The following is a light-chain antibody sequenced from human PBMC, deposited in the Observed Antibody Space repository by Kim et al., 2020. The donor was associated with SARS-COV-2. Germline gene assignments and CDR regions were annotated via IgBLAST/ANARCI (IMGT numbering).Light chain of an antibody. J-gene: IGKJ2*01. CDR2: SAS. CDR3: QHYERSPYT. Sequence: EIVLTQSPGTLSLSPGERATLSCRASQSISNYLAWYQQKPGRAPRLLIYSASNRATGIPDRISGSGSGTDFTLTINRLEREDVAVYYCQHYERSPYTFGQGTKLEI. V-gene: IGKV3-20*01. CDR1: QSISNY.